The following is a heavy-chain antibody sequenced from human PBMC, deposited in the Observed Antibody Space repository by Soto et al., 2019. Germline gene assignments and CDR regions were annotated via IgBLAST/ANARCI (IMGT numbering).Heavy chain of an antibody. V-gene: IGHV2-5*02. Sequence: QITLKESGPTLVKPTQTLTLTCTFSGFSLSTSGVGVGWIRQPPGKALEWLALIYWDDDKRYSPSLKSRLTITKDTSKNQVVLTMTNMDPVYTATYYCAQIAAAEYRFDYWGQGTLVTVSS. J-gene: IGHJ4*02. CDR3: AQIAAAEYRFDY. D-gene: IGHD6-13*01. CDR2: IYWDDDK. CDR1: GFSLSTSGVG.